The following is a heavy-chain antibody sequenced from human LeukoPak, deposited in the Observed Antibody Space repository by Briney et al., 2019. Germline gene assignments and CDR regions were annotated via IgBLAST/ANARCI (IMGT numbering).Heavy chain of an antibody. V-gene: IGHV4-30-4*08. Sequence: SETLSLTCTVSGGSISSGDYYWSWIRQPPGKGLEWIGYIYYSGSTYYNPSLKSRVTISVDTSKNQFSLKLSSVTAADTGVYYCARGIGSTSWPYYYYMDVWGKGTTVTVSS. CDR1: GGSISSGDYY. CDR3: ARGIGSTSWPYYYYMDV. CDR2: IYYSGST. J-gene: IGHJ6*03. D-gene: IGHD2-2*01.